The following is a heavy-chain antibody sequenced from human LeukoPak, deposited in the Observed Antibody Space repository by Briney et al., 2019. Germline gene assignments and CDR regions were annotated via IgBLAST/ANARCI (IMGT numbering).Heavy chain of an antibody. Sequence: VASVKVSCKASGYTFTGYYMHWVRQAPGQGLEWMGWINPNSGGTNYAQKFQGRVTMTRDTSISTAYMELSRLRSDDTAVYYCARAVRRGYSYGYNGYWGQGTLVTVSS. J-gene: IGHJ4*02. CDR3: ARAVRRGYSYGYNGY. D-gene: IGHD5-18*01. V-gene: IGHV1-2*02. CDR2: INPNSGGT. CDR1: GYTFTGYY.